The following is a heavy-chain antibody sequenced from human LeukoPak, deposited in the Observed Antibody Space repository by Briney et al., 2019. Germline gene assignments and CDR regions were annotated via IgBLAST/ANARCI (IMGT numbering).Heavy chain of an antibody. CDR1: GGSISSSSYY. CDR2: IYYSGST. CDR3: ARLMWELNY. J-gene: IGHJ4*02. Sequence: PSETLSLTCTVSGGSISSSSYYWGWIRQPPGKGLEWIGSIYYSGSTYYNPSLKSRVTISVDTSKNQFSLNLTSVTAADTAVYYCARLMWELNYWGQGTLVTVSS. D-gene: IGHD1-26*01. V-gene: IGHV4-39*01.